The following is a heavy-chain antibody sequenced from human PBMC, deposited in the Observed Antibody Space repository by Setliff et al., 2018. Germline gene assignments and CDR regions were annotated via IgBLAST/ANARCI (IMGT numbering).Heavy chain of an antibody. D-gene: IGHD3-3*01. CDR3: ARSSVVGGYSTTYYFDYMDV. V-gene: IGHV3-13*04. J-gene: IGHJ6*03. CDR1: GFTFSRYD. CDR2: TAAAGDT. Sequence: PGGSLRLSCAASGFTFSRYDIHWVHQVTGKGLEWASGTAAAGDTYYADSVKGRFTISRENAKNSFYLQMNSLTAGDTAVYYCARSSVVGGYSTTYYFDYMDVWGKGTTVTVSS.